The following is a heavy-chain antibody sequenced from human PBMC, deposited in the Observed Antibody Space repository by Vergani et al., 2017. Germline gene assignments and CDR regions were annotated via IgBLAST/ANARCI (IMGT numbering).Heavy chain of an antibody. V-gene: IGHV4-34*01. CDR2: INHSGST. CDR1: GGSFSGYY. J-gene: IGHJ6*02. D-gene: IGHD3-22*01. CDR3: ARLVKGGSSGYYTYYYGMDV. Sequence: QVQLQQWGAGLLKPSETLSLTCAVYGGSFSGYYWSWIRQPPGKGLEWIGEINHSGSTNYNPSLKSRVTISVDTSKNQFSLKLSSLTAADTAVYYCARLVKGGSSGYYTYYYGMDVWGQGTTVTVSS.